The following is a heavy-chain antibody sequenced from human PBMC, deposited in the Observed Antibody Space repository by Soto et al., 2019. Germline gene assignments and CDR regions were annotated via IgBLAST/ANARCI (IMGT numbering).Heavy chain of an antibody. J-gene: IGHJ5*02. CDR1: GDSVYNNISS. CDR3: TRNLGGARAS. D-gene: IGHD3-16*01. V-gene: IGHV6-1*01. Sequence: PSQPLPLTGGIAGDSVYNNISSGYWIRQSQSRGLEWLGRTYYRSKWYTDYAVSVRSRITINPDTSENQFTLQLISMNPEDSAVYYCTRNLGGARASWGQGTLVAVFS. CDR2: TYYRSKWYT.